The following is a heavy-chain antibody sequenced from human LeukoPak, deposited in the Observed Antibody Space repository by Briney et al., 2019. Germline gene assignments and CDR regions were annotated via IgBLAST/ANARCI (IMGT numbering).Heavy chain of an antibody. V-gene: IGHV4-59*12. CDR2: IYYSGRT. Sequence: SETLSLTCTVSGGSIRSYYWSWIRQPPGKGLDWIGYIYYSGRTNYNASLQSRVTISVDTSKNQFSLKLSSVTAADTAVYYCARGWSGRIPLFRGYYYYMDVWGKGTTVTVSS. CDR3: ARGWSGRIPLFRGYYYYMDV. J-gene: IGHJ6*03. D-gene: IGHD3-3*01. CDR1: GGSIRSYY.